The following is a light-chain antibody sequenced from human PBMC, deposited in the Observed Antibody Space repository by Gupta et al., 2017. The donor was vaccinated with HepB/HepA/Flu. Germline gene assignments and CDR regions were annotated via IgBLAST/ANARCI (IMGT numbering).Light chain of an antibody. CDR2: AAS. V-gene: IGKV1-39*01. CDR3: QQSYSTPRYT. CDR1: QSISNH. J-gene: IGKJ2*01. Sequence: DIQMTQSPSSLSASVGDRVTITCRASQSISNHLIWYQQKPGKAPKVLIYAASSLQSGVPSRFSGSGSGTDFTLTISSLQPEDFATYYCQQSYSTPRYTFGQGTRLEIK.